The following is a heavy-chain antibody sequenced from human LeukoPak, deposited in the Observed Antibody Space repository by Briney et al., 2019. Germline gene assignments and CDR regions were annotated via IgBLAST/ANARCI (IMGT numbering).Heavy chain of an antibody. CDR3: TTEID. D-gene: IGHD2/OR15-2a*01. Sequence: GGSLRLSCAASGFTFSNVWMNWVRQAPGKGLEWVGRIKSKPDGGTTDYAAPVKGRFSISRDDSINTLYLQMSSLKTDDTAVYYCTTEIDWGQGTLVTVSS. J-gene: IGHJ4*02. V-gene: IGHV3-15*01. CDR1: GFTFSNVW. CDR2: IKSKPDGGTT.